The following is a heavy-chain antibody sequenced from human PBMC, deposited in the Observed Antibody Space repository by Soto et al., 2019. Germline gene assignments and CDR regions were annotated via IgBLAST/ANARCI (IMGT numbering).Heavy chain of an antibody. CDR3: TTVFAY. CDR2: IDGVGTGT. Sequence: EVQLVQSGGGSVQPGGSLRLSCAASGFTFTNYWMHWVRQVPGKGLVWVSRIDGVGTGTSYSDSVRGRFTSSRDNAENMLYLRMNSLRGEDRAVYDCTTVFAYWGQGTLVTVSS. D-gene: IGHD3-3*02. CDR1: GFTFTNYW. J-gene: IGHJ4*02. V-gene: IGHV3-74*01.